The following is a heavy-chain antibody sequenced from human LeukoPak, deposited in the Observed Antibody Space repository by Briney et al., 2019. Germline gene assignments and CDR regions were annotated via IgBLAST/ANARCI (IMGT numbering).Heavy chain of an antibody. V-gene: IGHV4-39*01. CDR2: IYYSGST. CDR3: ARCPSVGATLDAFDI. Sequence: PSETLSLTCTVSGGSISSSSYYWGWIRQPPGKGLEWIGSIYYSGSTYYNPSLKSRVTISVDTSKNQFSLKLSSVTAADTAVYYCARCPSVGATLDAFDIWGQGTMVTVSS. D-gene: IGHD1-26*01. J-gene: IGHJ3*02. CDR1: GGSISSSSYY.